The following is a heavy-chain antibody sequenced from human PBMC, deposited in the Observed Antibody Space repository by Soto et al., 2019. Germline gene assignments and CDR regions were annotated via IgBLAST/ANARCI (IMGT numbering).Heavy chain of an antibody. CDR1: GYTFTSYA. CDR3: AKDFDYYYYAMDV. CDR2: INAANGNT. J-gene: IGHJ6*02. V-gene: IGHV1-3*01. D-gene: IGHD3-3*01. Sequence: QVQLVQSGAEMKKPGASVKVSCKASGYTFTSYAILWVRQAPGQTLEWMGWINAANGNTKYSEKFQDRITITRDISASTAYMEVSRLISEDTAVYYCAKDFDYYYYAMDVWGQGTTVTVSS.